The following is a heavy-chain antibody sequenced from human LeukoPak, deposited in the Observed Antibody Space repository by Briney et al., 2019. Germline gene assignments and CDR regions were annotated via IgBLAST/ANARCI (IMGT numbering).Heavy chain of an antibody. CDR3: ARDDAAGVATIPFDY. Sequence: GASVKVSCKASGYTFTSYGISWVRQAPGQGLEWMGWISAYNGNTNYAQKLQGRVTMTTDTSTSTAYMELRSLRSDDTAVYYCARDDAAGVATIPFDYWGQGTLVTVSS. V-gene: IGHV1-18*01. CDR1: GYTFTSYG. CDR2: ISAYNGNT. J-gene: IGHJ4*02. D-gene: IGHD5-12*01.